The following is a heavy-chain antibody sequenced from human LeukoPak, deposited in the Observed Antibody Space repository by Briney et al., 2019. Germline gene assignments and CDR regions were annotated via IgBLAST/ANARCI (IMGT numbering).Heavy chain of an antibody. CDR3: AKFCSGGSCYSYFQH. Sequence: GGSLRLSCAASGFTFSSYAMSWVRQALGKGLEWVSAISGSGGSTYYADSVKGRFTISRDNSKNTLYLQMNSLGAEDTAVYYCAKFCSGGSCYSYFQHWGQGTLVTVSS. J-gene: IGHJ1*01. CDR2: ISGSGGST. D-gene: IGHD2-15*01. CDR1: GFTFSSYA. V-gene: IGHV3-23*01.